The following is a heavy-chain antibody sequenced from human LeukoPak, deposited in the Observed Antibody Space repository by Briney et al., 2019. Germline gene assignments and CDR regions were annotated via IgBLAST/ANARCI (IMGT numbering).Heavy chain of an antibody. CDR3: ARGKHDSSGYYQFDY. V-gene: IGHV3-13*01. D-gene: IGHD3-22*01. CDR1: GFTFSSYD. CDR2: IGTAGDT. Sequence: GGSLGLSCAASGFTFSSYDMHWVRQATGKGLEWVSAIGTAGDTYYPGSVKGRFTISRENAKNSLYLQMNSLRAEDTAVYYCARGKHDSSGYYQFDYWGQGTLVTVSS. J-gene: IGHJ4*02.